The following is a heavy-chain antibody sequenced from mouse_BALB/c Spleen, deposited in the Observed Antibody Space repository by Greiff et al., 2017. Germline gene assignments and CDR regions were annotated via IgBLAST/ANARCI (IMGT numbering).Heavy chain of an antibody. D-gene: IGHD2-1*01. CDR3: ARSGGNFYLDY. V-gene: IGHV14-3*02. CDR1: GFNIKDTY. CDR2: IDPANGNT. J-gene: IGHJ2*01. Sequence: VQLKESGAELVKPGASVTLSCTASGFNIKDTYMHWVKQRPEQGLEWIGRIDPANGNTKYDPKFQGKATITADTSSNTAYLQLSSLTSEDTAVYYCARSGGNFYLDYWGQGTTLTVAA.